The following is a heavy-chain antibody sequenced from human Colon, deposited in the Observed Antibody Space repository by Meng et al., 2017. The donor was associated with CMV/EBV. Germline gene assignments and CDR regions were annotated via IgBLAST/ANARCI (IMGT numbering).Heavy chain of an antibody. D-gene: IGHD4-17*01. J-gene: IGHJ6*02. CDR1: GFAFSSYE. V-gene: IGHV3-48*03. Sequence: GGSLRLSCVASGFAFSSYEMNWVRQAPGKGLEWVAYISSAGGDRYYADSVKGRFTISRDNSKNTLYLQMNSLRPEDAAVYYCAKTTVTTSYYYYGMDVWGQGTTVTVSS. CDR2: ISSAGGDR. CDR3: AKTTVTTSYYYYGMDV.